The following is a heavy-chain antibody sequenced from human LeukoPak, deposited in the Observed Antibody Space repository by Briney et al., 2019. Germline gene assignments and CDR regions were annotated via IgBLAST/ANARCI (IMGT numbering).Heavy chain of an antibody. Sequence: GGSLRLSCAASGFTFSSYAMHWVRQAPGKGLEWVAVISYDGSNKYYADSVKGRFTISRDNSKNTLYLQMSSLRAEDTAVYYCASYGSYWGQGTLVTVSS. CDR1: GFTFSSYA. CDR3: ASYGSY. D-gene: IGHD4-17*01. J-gene: IGHJ4*02. CDR2: ISYDGSNK. V-gene: IGHV3-30-3*01.